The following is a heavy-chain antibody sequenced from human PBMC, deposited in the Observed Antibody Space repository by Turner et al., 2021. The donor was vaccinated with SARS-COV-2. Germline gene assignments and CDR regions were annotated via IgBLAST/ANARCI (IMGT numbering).Heavy chain of an antibody. CDR2: INGDGTST. V-gene: IGHV3-74*01. CDR3: ARSSAGAIDY. J-gene: IGHJ4*02. D-gene: IGHD1-26*01. Sequence: EVQLVEYGGGLVPPGGSLRLSCAASGFTFSSYAMHWVRQAPGKGLVWVARINGDGTSTSYADSEKGRFTISRDKAKNTLYVQMSILRAEDTAVYYCARSSAGAIDYWGQGTLVTVTS. CDR1: GFTFSSYA.